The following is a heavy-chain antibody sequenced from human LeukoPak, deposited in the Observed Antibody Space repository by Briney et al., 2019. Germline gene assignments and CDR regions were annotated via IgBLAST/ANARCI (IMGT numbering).Heavy chain of an antibody. D-gene: IGHD2-2*01. V-gene: IGHV1-69*13. CDR1: GGTFSSYA. J-gene: IGHJ4*02. Sequence: SVTVSCKASGGTFSSYAISWVRQAPGQGLEWMGGIIPIFGTANYAQKFQGRVTITADESTSTAYMELSSLRCEDTAVYYCARVACSSTSCFHYFDYWGQGTLVTVSS. CDR2: IIPIFGTA. CDR3: ARVACSSTSCFHYFDY.